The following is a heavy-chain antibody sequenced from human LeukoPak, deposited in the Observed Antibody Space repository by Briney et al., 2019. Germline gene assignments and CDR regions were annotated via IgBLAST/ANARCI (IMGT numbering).Heavy chain of an antibody. CDR1: GYTFTVYY. D-gene: IGHD4-17*01. Sequence: AAVTVSFTGSGYTFTVYYMHWVRQAPGQGLEWMGGSIPIFGTANYSQKYEGRVKITADESTSTAYMELSSLRSEDTAVYYCARLINPWGTTVTSPVGWFDHWGQGTLVTVSS. J-gene: IGHJ5*02. CDR2: SIPIFGTA. CDR3: ARLINPWGTTVTSPVGWFDH. V-gene: IGHV1-69*13.